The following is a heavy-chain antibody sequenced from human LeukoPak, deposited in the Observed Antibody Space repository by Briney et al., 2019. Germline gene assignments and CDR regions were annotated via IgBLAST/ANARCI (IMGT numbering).Heavy chain of an antibody. CDR2: FYYSGST. CDR1: GGSISSSSYY. V-gene: IGHV4-39*07. Sequence: SETLSLTCTVSGGSISSSSYYWGWIRQPPGKGLEWIGSFYYSGSTYYNPSLKSRVTISVDTSKNQFSLKLRSVTAADTAMYYCARAMGGDNSGYRPFDYRGQGTLVTVSS. D-gene: IGHD3-22*01. J-gene: IGHJ4*02. CDR3: ARAMGGDNSGYRPFDY.